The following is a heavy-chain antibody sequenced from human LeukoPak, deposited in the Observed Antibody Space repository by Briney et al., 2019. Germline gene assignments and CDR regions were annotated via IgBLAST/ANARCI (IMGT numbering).Heavy chain of an antibody. D-gene: IGHD3-3*01. CDR1: GFTFSSYA. CDR2: ITYDGSNK. Sequence: GGSLRLSCAASGFTFSSYAMHWVRQAPGKGLEWVAVITYDGSNKYYADSVKGRFTISRDNSKNTLYLQMNSLRAEDTAVYYCARDRTTSGRDYDFWSGYYGYWGQGTLVTVSS. CDR3: ARDRTTSGRDYDFWSGYYGY. V-gene: IGHV3-30-3*01. J-gene: IGHJ4*02.